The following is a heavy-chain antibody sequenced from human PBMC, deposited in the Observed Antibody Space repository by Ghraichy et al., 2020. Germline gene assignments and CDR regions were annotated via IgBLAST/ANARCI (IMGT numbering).Heavy chain of an antibody. CDR1: GDSITGPSYH. J-gene: IGHJ4*02. V-gene: IGHV4-39*01. CDR3: VRLVNGCPADS. Sequence: SETLSLTCSVSGDSITGPSYHWGWIRQPPGKGLERIASVYYTGNTYYSPSLRSRATIAVDTSKNQFSLKLISVTAADTAVYFCVRLVNGCPADSWGQGTLVTVSS. D-gene: IGHD1-1*01. CDR2: VYYTGNT.